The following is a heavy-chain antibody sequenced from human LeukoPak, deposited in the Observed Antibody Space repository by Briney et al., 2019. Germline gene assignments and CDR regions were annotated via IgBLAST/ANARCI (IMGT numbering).Heavy chain of an antibody. Sequence: GGSLRLSCEASGFTINNNYMNWVRQAPGKGLEWISVIYSGGSTYYADSVRGRFTISRDNANNSLYLQMNSLRAEDTAVYYCARDLRVRGSYYGMDVWGQGTTVTVSS. CDR3: ARDLRVRGSYYGMDV. J-gene: IGHJ6*02. CDR1: GFTINNNY. D-gene: IGHD3-10*01. CDR2: IYSGGST. V-gene: IGHV3-66*01.